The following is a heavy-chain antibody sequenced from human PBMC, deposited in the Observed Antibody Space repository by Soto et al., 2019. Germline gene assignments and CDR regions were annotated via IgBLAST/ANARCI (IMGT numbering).Heavy chain of an antibody. CDR3: ARGSKTAFDP. D-gene: IGHD2-21*02. J-gene: IGHJ5*02. Sequence: EVQLVESGGGLVQPGGSLRLSCAASGFTFSPYWMHWVRQTPGKGLVWVSGINAEGNTIYADSVKGRFTISRDNAKNMLYLQMTSLRAEDTAVYFCARGSKTAFDPWGQGTLVTVSS. CDR2: INAEGNT. V-gene: IGHV3-74*01. CDR1: GFTFSPYW.